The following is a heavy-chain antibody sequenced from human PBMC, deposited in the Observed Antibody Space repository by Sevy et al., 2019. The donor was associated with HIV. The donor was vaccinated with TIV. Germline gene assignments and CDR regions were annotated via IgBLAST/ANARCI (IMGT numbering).Heavy chain of an antibody. CDR2: IYYSGST. Sequence: SETLSLTCTVSGGSISSGGYYWSWIRQHPGKGLEWIGYIYYSGSTYYNPSLKSRVTISVDPSKNQFSLRLGSVTAADTAVYYCARVSRGYYYGMDVWGQGTTVTVSS. CDR1: GGSISSGGYY. V-gene: IGHV4-31*03. D-gene: IGHD3-16*01. J-gene: IGHJ6*02. CDR3: ARVSRGYYYGMDV.